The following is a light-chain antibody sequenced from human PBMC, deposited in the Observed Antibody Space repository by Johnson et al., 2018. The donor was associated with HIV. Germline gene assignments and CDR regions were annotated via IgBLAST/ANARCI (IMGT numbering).Light chain of an antibody. V-gene: IGLV1-51*02. Sequence: HSVLTQPPSVSAAPGQKVTISCSGSSPNIGNNYVSWYQELPGTALKLIIYENNKRPSGIPDRFSGSKSATSATLGITGLQTGDEADYYCGTWDSSLSAYVFGTGTKVTVL. CDR1: SPNIGNNY. J-gene: IGLJ1*01. CDR3: GTWDSSLSAYV. CDR2: ENN.